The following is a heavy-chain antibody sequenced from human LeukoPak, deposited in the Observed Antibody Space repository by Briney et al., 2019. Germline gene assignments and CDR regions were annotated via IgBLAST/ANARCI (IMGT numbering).Heavy chain of an antibody. CDR2: IYYSGST. J-gene: IGHJ5*02. Sequence: SETLSLTCTVSGGSISSYYWSWIRQPPGKGLEWIGYIYYSGSTNYNPSPKSRVTISVDTSKNQFSLKLSSVTAADTAVYCCARVRSDRSAIRGFDPWGQGTLVTVSS. D-gene: IGHD3-22*01. CDR3: ARVRSDRSAIRGFDP. V-gene: IGHV4-59*08. CDR1: GGSISSYY.